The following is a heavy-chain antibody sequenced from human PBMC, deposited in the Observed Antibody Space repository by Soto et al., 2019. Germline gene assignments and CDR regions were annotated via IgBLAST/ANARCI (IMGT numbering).Heavy chain of an antibody. V-gene: IGHV3-7*05. CDR3: ARDTRYYDFWSGYYY. D-gene: IGHD3-3*01. J-gene: IGHJ4*02. CDR2: IKQDGSEK. Sequence: GGSLRLSCAASGFTFSSYWMSWVRQAPGKGLEWVANIKQDGSEKYYVDSVKGRFTISRDNAKNSLYLQMNSLRAEDTAVYYCARDTRYYDFWSGYYYWGQGTLVTVSS. CDR1: GFTFSSYW.